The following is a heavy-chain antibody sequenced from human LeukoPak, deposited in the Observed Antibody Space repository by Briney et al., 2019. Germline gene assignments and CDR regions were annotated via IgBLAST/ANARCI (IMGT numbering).Heavy chain of an antibody. CDR1: GGSFSGYY. Sequence: SETLSLTCAVYGGSFSGYYWSWIRQPPGKGLEWIGEINHSGSTNYNPSLKSRVTISVDTSKNQFSLKLSSVTAADTAVYYCARRSYNSPFRYWGQGTLVTASS. V-gene: IGHV4-34*01. CDR3: ARRSYNSPFRY. D-gene: IGHD5-24*01. J-gene: IGHJ4*02. CDR2: INHSGST.